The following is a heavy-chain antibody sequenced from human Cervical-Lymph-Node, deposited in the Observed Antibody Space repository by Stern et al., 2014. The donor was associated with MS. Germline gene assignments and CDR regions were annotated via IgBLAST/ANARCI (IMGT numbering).Heavy chain of an antibody. Sequence: VQLVQSGTEVKKSGASVKVSCKASGYTFSSYGISWVRQAPGQGLEWMGWISAYNGNIDYAQKFQDRVTVTTDTSTSTAYMELRSLRSGDTAVYYCARMGSKYGYETFDVWGQGTKVTVSS. CDR1: GYTFSSYG. CDR2: ISAYNGNI. D-gene: IGHD5-18*01. V-gene: IGHV1-18*01. J-gene: IGHJ3*01. CDR3: ARMGSKYGYETFDV.